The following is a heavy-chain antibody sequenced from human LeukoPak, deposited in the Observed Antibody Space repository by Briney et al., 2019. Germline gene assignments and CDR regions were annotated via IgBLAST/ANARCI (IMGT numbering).Heavy chain of an antibody. CDR2: TGSDGINE. CDR1: GFTFSTYA. Sequence: GGSLRLSCAASGFTFSTYAMHWVRQAPGKGLEWVAVTGSDGINEYYVESVKGRFTISRDNSKNTLYLHMNSLRADDTAVYYCAKMEGQRLYDYCMDVWGRGTTVTVSS. D-gene: IGHD3-3*01. J-gene: IGHJ6*03. CDR3: AKMEGQRLYDYCMDV. V-gene: IGHV3-33*03.